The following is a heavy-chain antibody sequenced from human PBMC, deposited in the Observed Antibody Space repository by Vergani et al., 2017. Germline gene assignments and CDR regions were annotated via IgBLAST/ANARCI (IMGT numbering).Heavy chain of an antibody. D-gene: IGHD6-13*01. CDR3: ARHVEAAGSGYYGMDV. CDR1: GYSFTSYW. Sequence: EVQLVQSGAEVKKPGESLRISCKGSGYSFTSYWISLVRQMPGKGLEWMGRIDPSDSYTNYSPSFQGHVTISADKSISTAYLQRSSLKASDTAMYYCARHVEAAGSGYYGMDVWGQGTTVTVSS. J-gene: IGHJ6*02. V-gene: IGHV5-10-1*03. CDR2: IDPSDSYT.